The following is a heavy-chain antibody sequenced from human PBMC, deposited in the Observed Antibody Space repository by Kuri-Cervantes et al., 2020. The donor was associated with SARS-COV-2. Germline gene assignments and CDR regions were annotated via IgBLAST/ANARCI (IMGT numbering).Heavy chain of an antibody. CDR1: GFTLGDYA. CDR2: IRSKAYGGTT. V-gene: IGHV3-49*04. J-gene: IGHJ4*02. Sequence: GESLKISCTASGFTLGDYAMSWVRQAPGKGLEWVGFIRSKAYGGTTEYAASVKGRFTISRDDSKNTLYLQMNSLKTEDTAVYYCTTFGYWGQGTLVTVSS. CDR3: TTFGY.